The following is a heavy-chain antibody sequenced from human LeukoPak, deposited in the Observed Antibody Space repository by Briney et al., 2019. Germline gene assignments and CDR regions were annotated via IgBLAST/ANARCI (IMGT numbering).Heavy chain of an antibody. Sequence: QSGGSLRLSCAASGFTFDDYAMHWVRQAPGKGLEWVSLISWSGDRAYYAESVKGRFSISRDNRRNSLYLQMNSLRTEDTALYFCAKGGGFRINSWGQGTLVTVSS. J-gene: IGHJ4*02. D-gene: IGHD4-23*01. CDR2: ISWSGDRA. CDR1: GFTFDDYA. CDR3: AKGGGFRINS. V-gene: IGHV3-43D*03.